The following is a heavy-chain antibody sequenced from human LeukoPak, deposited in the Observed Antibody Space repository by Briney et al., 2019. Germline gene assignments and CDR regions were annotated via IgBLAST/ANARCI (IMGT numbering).Heavy chain of an antibody. CDR3: ARANTYGSGRFL. CDR2: IYISGST. J-gene: IGHJ4*02. V-gene: IGHV4-61*05. D-gene: IGHD3-10*01. CDR1: GGSISSSSYY. Sequence: SETLSLTCTVSGGSISSSSYYWGWIRQPPGKGLEWIGHIYISGSTNYNPSLRSRVTISVDTSKNQFSLKLTSVTAADTAVYYCARANTYGSGRFLWGQGTLVTVSS.